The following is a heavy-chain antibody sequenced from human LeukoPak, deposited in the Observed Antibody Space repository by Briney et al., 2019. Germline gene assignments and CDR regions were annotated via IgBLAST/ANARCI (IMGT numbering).Heavy chain of an antibody. J-gene: IGHJ6*03. CDR3: ARDSGGSAAPLTYYYYYYMDV. CDR2: IIPIFGTA. CDR1: GGTFSSYA. Sequence: GASVNVSCKASGGTFSSYAISWVRQAPGQGLEWMGGIIPIFGTANYAQKFQGRVTITADESTSTAYMELSSLRSEDTAVYYCARDSGGSAAPLTYYYYYYMDVWGKGTTVTVSS. V-gene: IGHV1-69*01. D-gene: IGHD2-2*01.